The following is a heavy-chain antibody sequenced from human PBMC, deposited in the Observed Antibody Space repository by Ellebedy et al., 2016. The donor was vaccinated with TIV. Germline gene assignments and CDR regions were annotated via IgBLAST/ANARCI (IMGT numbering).Heavy chain of an antibody. CDR1: GSTFTSKS. V-gene: IGHV3-21*01. Sequence: PGGSLRLSCAASGSTFTSKSLTWVRQAPGKGLEWLSSITGRSRYTHYSDSVKGRFTISRDNAKSSLYLQMHSLRADNTAVYYGARHYDAFDIWGQGTAVTVSS. J-gene: IGHJ3*02. CDR3: ARHYDAFDI. CDR2: ITGRSRYT.